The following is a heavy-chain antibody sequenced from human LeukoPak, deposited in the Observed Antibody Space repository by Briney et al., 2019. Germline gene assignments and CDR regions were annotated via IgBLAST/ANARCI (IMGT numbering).Heavy chain of an antibody. Sequence: SVKVSCKASGGTFSSYAISWERQAPGQGLEWMGGIIPIFGTANYAQKFQGRVTITADESTSTAYMELSSLRSEDTAVYYCAREKGDMTTIYFQHWGQGTLVTVSS. CDR2: IIPIFGTA. CDR1: GGTFSSYA. D-gene: IGHD5-24*01. CDR3: AREKGDMTTIYFQH. V-gene: IGHV1-69*13. J-gene: IGHJ1*01.